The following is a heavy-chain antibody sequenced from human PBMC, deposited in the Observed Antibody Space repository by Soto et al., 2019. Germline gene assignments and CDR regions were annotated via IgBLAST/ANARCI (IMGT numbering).Heavy chain of an antibody. J-gene: IGHJ6*02. V-gene: IGHV1-3*01. D-gene: IGHD3-10*01. CDR2: INAGNGNT. Sequence: ASVKVSCKSSGYTFTSYAMHWVRQAPGQRLEWMGWINAGNGNTKYSQNFQGRVTITRDTSASTAYMELSSLRSEDTAVYYCARSFGELYGMDVWGQGTTVTVSS. CDR3: ARSFGELYGMDV. CDR1: GYTFTSYA.